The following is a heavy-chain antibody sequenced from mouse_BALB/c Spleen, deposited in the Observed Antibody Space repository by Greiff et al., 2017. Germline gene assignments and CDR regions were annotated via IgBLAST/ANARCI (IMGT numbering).Heavy chain of an antibody. CDR3: ATTMITTRDYFDY. V-gene: IGHV3-8*02. CDR1: GDSITSGY. Sequence: EVKLMESGPSLVKPSQTLSLTCSVTGDSITSGYWNWIRKFPGNKLEYMGYISYSGSTYYNPSLKSRISITRDTSKNQYYLQLNSVTTEDTATYYCATTMITTRDYFDYWGQGTTLTVSS. CDR2: ISYSGST. D-gene: IGHD2-4*01. J-gene: IGHJ2*01.